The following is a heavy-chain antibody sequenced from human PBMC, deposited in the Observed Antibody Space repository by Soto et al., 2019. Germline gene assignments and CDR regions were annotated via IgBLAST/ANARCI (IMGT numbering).Heavy chain of an antibody. CDR1: GFTFSSYW. Sequence: EVQLVESGGGLVQPGGSLRLSCAASGFTFSSYWMSWVRQAPGKGLEWVANIKQDGSEKYYVDSVKGRFTISRDNAKNSLYLQMNSLRAEDTAVYYCARDPGCSGGSCLRRGYFYYWGQGTLVTVCS. D-gene: IGHD2-15*01. CDR2: IKQDGSEK. J-gene: IGHJ4*02. V-gene: IGHV3-7*01. CDR3: ARDPGCSGGSCLRRGYFYY.